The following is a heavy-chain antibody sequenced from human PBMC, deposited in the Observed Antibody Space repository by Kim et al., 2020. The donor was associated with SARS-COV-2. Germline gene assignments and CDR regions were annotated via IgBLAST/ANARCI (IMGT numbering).Heavy chain of an antibody. Sequence: GGSLRLSCTTSGFKFSVYGMHWVRQAPGKGLEWMVVLSYDGTTTHYSDSAKGRFSVSRDNTKNIFYLQMNSLRPDDTARYFCARGAAAAAVCDHWGQGTLVTVSS. CDR1: GFKFSVYG. V-gene: IGHV3-30*19. CDR2: LSYDGTTT. CDR3: ARGAAAAAVCDH. J-gene: IGHJ4*02. D-gene: IGHD6-13*01.